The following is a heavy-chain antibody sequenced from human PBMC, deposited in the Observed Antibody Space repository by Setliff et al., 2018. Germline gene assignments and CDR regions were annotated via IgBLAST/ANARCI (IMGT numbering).Heavy chain of an antibody. CDR1: GDSISSSNYY. Sequence: ETLSLTCTVSGDSISSSNYYWGWIRQPPGKGLEWIAAIKYSGSTSFNPSLKSRVTISVDKSKSQFSLKLSSVTAVDTAVYYCARQGTYCDGGGGSCFPPNYWGQGTLVTVSS. V-gene: IGHV4-39*01. J-gene: IGHJ4*02. CDR2: IKYSGST. CDR3: ARQGTYCDGGGGSCFPPNY. D-gene: IGHD2-15*01.